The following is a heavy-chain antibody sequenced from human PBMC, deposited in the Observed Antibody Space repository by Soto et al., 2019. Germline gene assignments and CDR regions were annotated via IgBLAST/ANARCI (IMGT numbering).Heavy chain of an antibody. CDR1: GGSISSSGYY. J-gene: IGHJ4*02. D-gene: IGHD5-18*01. V-gene: IGHV4-31*03. Sequence: PSETLSLTCTVSGGSISSSGYYWSWIRQHPGKGLEWIGYIHYSGSTYYNLSLKSRVTISVDTSKNQFSLKLNSVTAADTAVYYCARDRGYSSGPRVIFDYWGQGTLVTVSS. CDR2: IHYSGST. CDR3: ARDRGYSSGPRVIFDY.